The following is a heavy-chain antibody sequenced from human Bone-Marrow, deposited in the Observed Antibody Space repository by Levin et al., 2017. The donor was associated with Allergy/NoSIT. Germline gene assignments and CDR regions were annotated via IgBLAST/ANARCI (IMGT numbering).Heavy chain of an antibody. D-gene: IGHD3-3*01. CDR1: GGTFSSYA. Sequence: ASVKVSCKASGGTFSSYAISWVRQAPGQGLEWMGGIIPIFGTANYAQKFQGRVTITADKSTSTAYMELSSLRSEDTAVYYCARDGHDFWSGYYDSPDGYYYYYMDVWGKGTTVTVSS. CDR3: ARDGHDFWSGYYDSPDGYYYYYMDV. V-gene: IGHV1-69*06. CDR2: IIPIFGTA. J-gene: IGHJ6*03.